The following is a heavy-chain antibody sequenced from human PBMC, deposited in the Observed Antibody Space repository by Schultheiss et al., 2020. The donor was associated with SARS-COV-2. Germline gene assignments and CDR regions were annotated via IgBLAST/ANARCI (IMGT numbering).Heavy chain of an antibody. V-gene: IGHV3-11*04. CDR1: GFTFSDYY. CDR3: ARDTDTGYFDY. J-gene: IGHJ4*02. Sequence: GGSLRLSCAPSGFTFSDYYMSWIRQAPGKGLEWVSYISSTGTTLYYADSVEGRFTISRDNAKNSLYLQMNSLRAEDTAVYYCARDTDTGYFDYWGQGTLVTVSS. CDR2: ISSTGTTL. D-gene: IGHD5-18*01.